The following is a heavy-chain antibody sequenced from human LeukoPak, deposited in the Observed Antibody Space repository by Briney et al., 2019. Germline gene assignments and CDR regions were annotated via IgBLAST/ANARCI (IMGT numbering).Heavy chain of an antibody. J-gene: IGHJ4*02. CDR2: VYHSGSA. V-gene: IGHV4-4*02. Sequence: SGTLSLTCDVSGDSVTSINWWTWVRQPPGKGLEWIAEVYHSGSANYNPSLKSRVTISVDKSKNQFSLKLSSVTAADTAVYYCARDICGYNYGCFDSWGQGTLVTVSS. CDR1: GDSVTSINW. CDR3: ARDICGYNYGCFDS. D-gene: IGHD5-18*01.